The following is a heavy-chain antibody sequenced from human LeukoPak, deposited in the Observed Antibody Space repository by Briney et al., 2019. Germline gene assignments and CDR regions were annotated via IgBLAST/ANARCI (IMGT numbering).Heavy chain of an antibody. Sequence: GGSLRLSCAASGFTFSSYDMHWVRQATGKGLEWVSAIGTAGDTYYPGSVKGRFTISRENAKNSLYLQMNSLRAGDTAVYYCAKDSLGSSSKNWFDPWGQGTLVTVSS. D-gene: IGHD6-13*01. CDR2: IGTAGDT. CDR3: AKDSLGSSSKNWFDP. J-gene: IGHJ5*02. CDR1: GFTFSSYD. V-gene: IGHV3-13*01.